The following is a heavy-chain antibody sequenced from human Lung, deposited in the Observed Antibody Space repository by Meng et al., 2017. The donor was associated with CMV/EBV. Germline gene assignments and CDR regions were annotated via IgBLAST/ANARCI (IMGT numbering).Heavy chain of an antibody. Sequence: KVSCKASGYRLTTYWIGWVRQIPGKGLEWLGIIYPYDSDTRYSSSFQGQVTISADKSISTAYLQWSSLKASDTAMYFCARSFSSRMFFDFWGQGTPVTVSS. V-gene: IGHV5-51*01. CDR2: IYPYDSDT. CDR3: ARSFSSRMFFDF. J-gene: IGHJ4*02. D-gene: IGHD6-13*01. CDR1: GYRLTTYW.